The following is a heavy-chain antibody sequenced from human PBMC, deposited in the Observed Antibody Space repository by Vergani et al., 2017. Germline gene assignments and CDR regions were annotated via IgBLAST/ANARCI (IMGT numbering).Heavy chain of an antibody. Sequence: QVQLQESGPGLVKPSQTLSLTCTVSGGSISSGDYSWSWIRQPPGKGLEWIGYIYHSGSTYYNPSLKSRVTISVDRSKNQLSLKLSSVTAADTAVYYCARGEYGYYLDYWGQGTLVTVSS. V-gene: IGHV4-30-2*01. CDR3: ARGEYGYYLDY. CDR2: IYHSGST. D-gene: IGHD3-3*01. CDR1: GGSISSGDYS. J-gene: IGHJ4*02.